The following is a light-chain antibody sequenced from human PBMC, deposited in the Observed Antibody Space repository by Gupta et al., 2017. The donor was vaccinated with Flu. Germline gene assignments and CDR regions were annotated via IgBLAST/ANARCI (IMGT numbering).Light chain of an antibody. Sequence: RVTIPLSVASSNMGTNNLSWYQQLPGTAPKLLIYASNLRPSGVPDRFSGSRSGTSASLAISGLRAEDEADYYCVSWDDSRNGPVFGGGTKLTVL. J-gene: IGLJ3*02. CDR1: SSNMGTNN. CDR2: ASN. CDR3: VSWDDSRNGPV. V-gene: IGLV1-47*01.